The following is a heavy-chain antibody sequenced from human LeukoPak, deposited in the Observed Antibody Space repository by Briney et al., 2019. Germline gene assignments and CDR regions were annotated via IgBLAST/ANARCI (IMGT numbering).Heavy chain of an antibody. CDR1: GFTFSIYW. D-gene: IGHD5-18*01. V-gene: IGHV3-20*04. CDR3: ARIQLWLGGYYYYYMDV. J-gene: IGHJ6*03. Sequence: GGSLRLSCAASGFTFSIYWMHWVRQAPGKGLEWVSGINWNGGSTGYADSVKGRFTISRDNAKNSLYLQMNSLRAEDTALYYCARIQLWLGGYYYYYMDVWGKGTTVTVSS. CDR2: INWNGGST.